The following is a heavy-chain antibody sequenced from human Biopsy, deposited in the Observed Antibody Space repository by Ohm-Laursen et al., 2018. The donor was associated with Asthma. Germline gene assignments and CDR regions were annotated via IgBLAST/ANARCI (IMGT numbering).Heavy chain of an antibody. CDR2: ISYGGKT. Sequence: GTLSLACTVSGGSMTPTSHYWDWIRQAPGKGLEWIGYISYGGKTSYNPSLKNRVTISRDTSKNQFSLRLTSVTAADTAVYFCARRITIFGVVQKDHGMDAWGQGTTVIVSS. J-gene: IGHJ6*02. CDR1: GGSMTPTSHY. CDR3: ARRITIFGVVQKDHGMDA. V-gene: IGHV4-39*01. D-gene: IGHD3-3*01.